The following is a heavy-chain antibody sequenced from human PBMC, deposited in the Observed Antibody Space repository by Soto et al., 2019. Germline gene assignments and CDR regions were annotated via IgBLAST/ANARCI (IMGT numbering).Heavy chain of an antibody. V-gene: IGHV1-8*01. CDR2: INPDSGHA. Sequence: ASVKVSCKASVYTFTNSDINWVLQAPGQGLEWMGWINPDSGHAAYAQKFQGRVTLTTSTSTSTEYMEMRSLGSEDTAVYYCARRPHCSGGICYYGLDNWGQGTLVTVSS. CDR1: VYTFTNSD. D-gene: IGHD2-15*01. CDR3: ARRPHCSGGICYYGLDN. J-gene: IGHJ4*02.